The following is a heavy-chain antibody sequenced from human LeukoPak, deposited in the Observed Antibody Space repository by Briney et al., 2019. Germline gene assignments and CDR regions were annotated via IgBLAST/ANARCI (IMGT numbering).Heavy chain of an antibody. CDR3: AKGNSYGYYYYMDV. Sequence: GRSLRLSCAASVFTFDDYAMHWVRHAPGKGLEWVSGISWNSGSIVYADSVKGRFTISRDNAKNSLYLQMNSLRAEDMALYYCAKGNSYGYYYYMDVWGKGTTVTVSS. CDR1: VFTFDDYA. D-gene: IGHD5-18*01. V-gene: IGHV3-9*03. J-gene: IGHJ6*03. CDR2: ISWNSGSI.